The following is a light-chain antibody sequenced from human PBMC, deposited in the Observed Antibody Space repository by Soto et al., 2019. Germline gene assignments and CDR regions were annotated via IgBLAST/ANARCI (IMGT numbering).Light chain of an antibody. Sequence: QSALTQPPFASGSPGQSVTISCTGTSDDIGTYNYVSWFQQHSGNAPKLIIYEVDKRPSGVPNRFSGSKSGNTASLTISGLQAEDEADYYCSSFVHKNNLLFGGGTKVTVL. CDR1: SDDIGTYNY. V-gene: IGLV2-8*01. CDR3: SSFVHKNNLL. CDR2: EVD. J-gene: IGLJ2*01.